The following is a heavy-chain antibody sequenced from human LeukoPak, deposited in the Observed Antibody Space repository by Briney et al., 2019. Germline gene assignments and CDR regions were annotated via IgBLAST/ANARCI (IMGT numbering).Heavy chain of an antibody. J-gene: IGHJ3*02. CDR2: IYSSGST. V-gene: IGHV4-4*07. D-gene: IGHD3-3*01. CDR1: GGSISGYY. CDR3: ARGRNDFWSAYSDDAFDI. Sequence: PSETLSLTCIVSGGSISGYYWSWIRQPAGKGLEWIGRIYSSGSTNYNSSLKSRVNLSVDTSKNQFSLTLSSVTAADTAVYYCARGRNDFWSAYSDDAFDIWGQGTMVIVSS.